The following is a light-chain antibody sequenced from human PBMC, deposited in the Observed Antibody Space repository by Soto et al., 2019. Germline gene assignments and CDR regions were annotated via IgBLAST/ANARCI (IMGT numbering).Light chain of an antibody. CDR3: QQYGNSPLIT. Sequence: ETVMTQSPDTLSASPGESATLSCRASQSVSSSYLAWYQQKPGQAPRLLIYGASYRAVGIPDRFSGSGSGTDFSLTISRLEPEDFAVYYCQQYGNSPLITFGQGTRLEIK. CDR2: GAS. CDR1: QSVSSSY. V-gene: IGKV3-20*01. J-gene: IGKJ5*01.